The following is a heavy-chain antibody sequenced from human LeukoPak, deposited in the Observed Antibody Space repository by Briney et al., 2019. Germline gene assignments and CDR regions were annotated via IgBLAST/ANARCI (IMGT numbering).Heavy chain of an antibody. CDR3: ARQATSIVGATTNWFDP. D-gene: IGHD1-26*01. J-gene: IGHJ5*02. V-gene: IGHV1-69*02. Sequence: SVKVSCKASGGTFSSYTISGVRQAPGQGLEWMGRIIPILGIANYAQKFQGRVTITADKSTSTAYMELSSLRSEDTAVYYCARQATSIVGATTNWFDPWGQGTLVTVSS. CDR2: IIPILGIA. CDR1: GGTFSSYT.